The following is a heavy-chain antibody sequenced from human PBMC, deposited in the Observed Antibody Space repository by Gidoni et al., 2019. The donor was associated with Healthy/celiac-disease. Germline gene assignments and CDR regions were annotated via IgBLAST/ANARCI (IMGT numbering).Heavy chain of an antibody. CDR2: ISGSGGST. V-gene: IGHV3-23*01. D-gene: IGHD2-15*01. CDR1: GFTFSSYA. Sequence: EVQLLESGGGLVQPGGSLRLSCAASGFTFSSYAMGWVRQAPGKGLGWVSAISGSGGSTYYADSVKGRFTISRDNSKNTLYLQMNSLRAEDTAVYYCAKGPFVVVVAAPWYGMDVWGQGTTVTVSS. CDR3: AKGPFVVVVAAPWYGMDV. J-gene: IGHJ6*02.